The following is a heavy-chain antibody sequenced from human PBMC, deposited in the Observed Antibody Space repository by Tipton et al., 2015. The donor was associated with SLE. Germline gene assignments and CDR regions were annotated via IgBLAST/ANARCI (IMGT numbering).Heavy chain of an antibody. CDR3: ARLDSSGYPADYFDY. CDR2: IYYSGST. CDR1: GGSISSSSYY. J-gene: IGHJ4*02. D-gene: IGHD3-22*01. V-gene: IGHV4-39*01. Sequence: TLSLTCTVSGGSISSSSYYWGWIRQPPGKGLEWIGSIYYSGSTYYNPSLKSRVTISVDTSKNQFSLKLSSVTAADTAVYYCARLDSSGYPADYFDYWGQGTLVTVSS.